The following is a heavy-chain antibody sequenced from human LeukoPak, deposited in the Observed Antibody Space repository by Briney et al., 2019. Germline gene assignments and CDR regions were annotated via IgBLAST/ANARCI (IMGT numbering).Heavy chain of an antibody. D-gene: IGHD3-22*01. J-gene: IGHJ4*02. CDR3: ARDSMYDYDSSSYSDY. V-gene: IGHV1-2*02. CDR2: INPNSGGT. Sequence: ASVKVSCKASGYTFTGYYMHWVRQAPGQGLEWVGCINPNSGGTNYAQKFQGRVTMTRDTSISTAYMELSRLRSDDTAVYSCARDSMYDYDSSSYSDYWGQGTLVTVPS. CDR1: GYTFTGYY.